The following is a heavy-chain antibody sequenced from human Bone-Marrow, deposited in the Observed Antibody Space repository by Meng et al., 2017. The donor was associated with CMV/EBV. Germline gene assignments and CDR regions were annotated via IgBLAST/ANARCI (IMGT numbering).Heavy chain of an antibody. CDR2: ISLDGGST. Sequence: GESLKISWPASGFTFDDYTMHWVRQAPGKGLEWVSLISLDGGSTYYADSVKGRFTISRDNRKTSLYLQMNCLRAEDTAFYYYERGATGTRFDYWGQGTLVTVSS. CDR1: GFTFDDYT. D-gene: IGHD1-1*01. V-gene: IGHV3-43*01. CDR3: ERGATGTRFDY. J-gene: IGHJ4*02.